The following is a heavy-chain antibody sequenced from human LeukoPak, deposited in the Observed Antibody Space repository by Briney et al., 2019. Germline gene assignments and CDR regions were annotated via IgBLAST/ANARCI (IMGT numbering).Heavy chain of an antibody. CDR1: GFTFSTYG. D-gene: IGHD3-22*01. V-gene: IGHV3-30*18. CDR2: ISYDGSNK. J-gene: IGHJ4*02. Sequence: GGSLRLSCAASGFTFSTYGMHWVRQAPGKGLEWVAAISYDGSNKYYADSVKGRFTISRDNSKNTLYLQMNSLRAEDTAVYYCAKGTYHYDTSGYVGYFDYWGQGTLVTVSS. CDR3: AKGTYHYDTSGYVGYFDY.